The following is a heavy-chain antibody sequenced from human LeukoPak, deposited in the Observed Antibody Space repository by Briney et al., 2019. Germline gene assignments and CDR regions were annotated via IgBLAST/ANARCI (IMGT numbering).Heavy chain of an antibody. CDR1: GYTFTSYA. CDR3: ARDLRDGYNRGIDH. J-gene: IGHJ4*02. V-gene: IGHV1-3*01. CDR2: INAGNGNT. Sequence: AASVNVSCKASGYTFTSYAMHWVRQAPGQRLEWMGWINAGNGNTKYSQKFQGRVTITRDTSASTAYMELSSLRSEDTAVYYCARDLRDGYNRGIDHWGQGTLVTVSS. D-gene: IGHD5-24*01.